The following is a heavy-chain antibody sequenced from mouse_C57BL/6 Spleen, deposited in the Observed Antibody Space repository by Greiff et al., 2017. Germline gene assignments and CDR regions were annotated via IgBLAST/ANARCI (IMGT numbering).Heavy chain of an antibody. J-gene: IGHJ3*01. CDR3: ARDYYGSSNVGAWFAY. D-gene: IGHD1-1*01. Sequence: VQLQQPGAELVKPGASVKLSCKASGYTFTSYWMHWVKQRPGQGLEWIGMIHPNSGSTNYNEKFKSKATLTVDKSSSTAYMQLSSLTSEDSAVYYGARDYYGSSNVGAWFAYWGQGTLVTVSA. CDR1: GYTFTSYW. V-gene: IGHV1-64*01. CDR2: IHPNSGST.